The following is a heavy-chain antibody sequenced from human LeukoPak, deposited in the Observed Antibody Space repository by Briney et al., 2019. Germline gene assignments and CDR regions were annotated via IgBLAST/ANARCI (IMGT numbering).Heavy chain of an antibody. CDR2: ISYDGSNK. D-gene: IGHD6-13*01. CDR1: GFTFSSYS. CDR3: AKDKVAAAGTDENWFDP. Sequence: GGSLRLSCAASGFTFSSYSMNWVRQAPGKGLEWVAVISYDGSNKYYADSVKGRFTISRDNSKNTLYLQMNSLRAEDTAVYYCAKDKVAAAGTDENWFDPWGQGTLVTVSS. J-gene: IGHJ5*02. V-gene: IGHV3-30*18.